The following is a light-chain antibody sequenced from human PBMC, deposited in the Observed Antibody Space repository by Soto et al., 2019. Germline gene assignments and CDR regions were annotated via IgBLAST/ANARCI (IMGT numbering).Light chain of an antibody. V-gene: IGLV2-14*01. J-gene: IGLJ1*01. Sequence: QSVLTQPASVSGSPGQSSTISCTGTSSDVGSYNYVSWYQHHPGKAPKLMISEVSNRPSGISNRFSGSKSGNTASLTISGLQAEDEADYYCSSYTSSSTYVFGTGTKVTVL. CDR2: EVS. CDR3: SSYTSSSTYV. CDR1: SSDVGSYNY.